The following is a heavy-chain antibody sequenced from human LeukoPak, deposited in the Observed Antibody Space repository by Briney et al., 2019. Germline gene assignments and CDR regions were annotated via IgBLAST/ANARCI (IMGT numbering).Heavy chain of an antibody. CDR2: IYYSGST. D-gene: IGHD7-27*01. V-gene: IGHV4-59*08. J-gene: IGHJ3*02. CDR1: GGSISSYY. Sequence: PSETLSLTCTVSGGSISSYYWSWIRQPPGKGLEWIGYIYYSGSTYYNPSLKSRVTISVDTSKNQFSLKLSSVTAADTAVYYCARASETHWGSPGTFDIWGQGTMVTVSS. CDR3: ARASETHWGSPGTFDI.